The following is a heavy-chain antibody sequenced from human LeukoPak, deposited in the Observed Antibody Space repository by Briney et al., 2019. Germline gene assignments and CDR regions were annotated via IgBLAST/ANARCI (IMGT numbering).Heavy chain of an antibody. CDR2: IYHSGST. V-gene: IGHV4-30-2*01. D-gene: IGHD3-10*01. CDR1: GGSISSGGYS. J-gene: IGHJ5*02. Sequence: PSETLSLTCAVSGGSISSGGYSWSWIRQPPGKGLEWIGYIYHSGSTYYNPSLKSRVTISVDRSKNQFSLKLSSVTAADTAVYYCARGGLEFGAGRFDPWGQGTLVTVSS. CDR3: ARGGLEFGAGRFDP.